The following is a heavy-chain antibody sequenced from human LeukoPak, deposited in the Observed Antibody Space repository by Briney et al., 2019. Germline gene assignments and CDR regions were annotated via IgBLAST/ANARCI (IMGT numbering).Heavy chain of an antibody. CDR3: ARDQLGDAVDI. V-gene: IGHV4-59*01. D-gene: IGHD3-16*01. Sequence: SSETLSLTCSVSGGSISSYYWSWIRQPPGKGLEWIGYIYDSESTNYNPSLKSRVTMSLDTSKNQFSLRLNSVTAADTAVYYCARDQLGDAVDIWGQGTMVTVTS. CDR2: IYDSEST. CDR1: GGSISSYY. J-gene: IGHJ3*02.